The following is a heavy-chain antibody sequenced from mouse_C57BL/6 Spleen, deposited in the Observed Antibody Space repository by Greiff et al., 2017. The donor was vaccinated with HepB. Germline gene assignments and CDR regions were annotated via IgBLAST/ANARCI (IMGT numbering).Heavy chain of an antibody. CDR1: GFNIKDYY. CDR3: ASHYYGSSSFAC. V-gene: IGHV14-2*01. CDR2: IDPEDGET. Sequence: VQLQQSGAELVKPGASVKLSCTASGFNIKDYYMHWVKQRTEQGLEWIGRIDPEDGETKYAPTFQGKATITADTSSNTAYLQLRSLTSEDTAVYYCASHYYGSSSFACWGQGTLVTVSA. J-gene: IGHJ3*01. D-gene: IGHD1-1*01.